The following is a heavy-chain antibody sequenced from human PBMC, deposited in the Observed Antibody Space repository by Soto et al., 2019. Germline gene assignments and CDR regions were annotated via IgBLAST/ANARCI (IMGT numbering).Heavy chain of an antibody. CDR3: ARAKLSLFGFDP. Sequence: GGSLRLSCAASGFTFSSYAMSWVRQAPGKGLEWVSAISGSGGSTYYADSVKGRFTISRDNSKNTLYLQMNSLRAEDTAVYYCARAKLSLFGFDPWGQGTLVTVSS. CDR1: GFTFSSYA. CDR2: ISGSGGST. V-gene: IGHV3-23*01. D-gene: IGHD2-21*01. J-gene: IGHJ5*02.